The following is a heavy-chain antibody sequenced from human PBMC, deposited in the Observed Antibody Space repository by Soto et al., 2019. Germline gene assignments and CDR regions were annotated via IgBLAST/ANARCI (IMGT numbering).Heavy chain of an antibody. D-gene: IGHD3-22*01. V-gene: IGHV3-72*01. Sequence: EVQLVESGGGLVQPGGSLTLSCAASGFTFSDHYMDWVRQAPGKGLEWVGRIRNKANSHTTEYAASVKGRFTISRGDSKNSLYLQRNSLKAEDTAVYYCARVWNYDSSEDYWGQGTLVTVSS. J-gene: IGHJ4*02. CDR1: GFTFSDHY. CDR2: IRNKANSHTT. CDR3: ARVWNYDSSEDY.